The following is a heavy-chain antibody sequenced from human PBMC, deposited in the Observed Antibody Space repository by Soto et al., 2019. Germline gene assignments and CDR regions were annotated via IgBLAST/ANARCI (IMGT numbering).Heavy chain of an antibody. CDR3: ARARYQLFHPYHYGLAV. J-gene: IGHJ6*02. CDR2: IHYSGST. V-gene: IGHV4-59*01. CDR1: GGSISSYY. Sequence: SETLSLTCTVSGGSISSYYWSWILQSPGKGLEWIGYIHYSGSTKSNPSLKSRVTISVDTSRNQVSLKLSSVTAADSAVYFCARARYQLFHPYHYGLAVRSQGTTVPVSS. D-gene: IGHD2-2*01.